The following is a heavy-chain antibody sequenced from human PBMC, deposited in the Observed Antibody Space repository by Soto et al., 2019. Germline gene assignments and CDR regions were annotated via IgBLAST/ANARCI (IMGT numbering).Heavy chain of an antibody. Sequence: GEYLKISCKGSGYSFTSYWIGWVRQVPGKGPGWVGIIYLGGSDTRYSPSFQGQVTISADKSISTAYLQWSSLKASATAMYYCARAPSRDDCGADCYPGGVDAFDIWGQGTMVTVSS. V-gene: IGHV5-51*01. J-gene: IGHJ3*02. CDR1: GYSFTSYW. D-gene: IGHD2-21*02. CDR2: IYLGGSDT. CDR3: ARAPSRDDCGADCYPGGVDAFDI.